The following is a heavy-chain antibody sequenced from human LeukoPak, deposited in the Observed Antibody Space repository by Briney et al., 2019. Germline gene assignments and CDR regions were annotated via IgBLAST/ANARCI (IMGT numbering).Heavy chain of an antibody. CDR3: ARGPRGQWLALYYFDY. J-gene: IGHJ4*02. CDR2: INRSGST. D-gene: IGHD6-19*01. V-gene: IGHV4-34*01. CDR1: GGSFSGYY. Sequence: PSETLSLTCAVYGGSFSGYYWSWIRQPPGKGLEWIGEINRSGSTNYNPSLKSRVTISVDTSKNQFSLKLSSVTAADTAVYYCARGPRGQWLALYYFDYWGQGTLVTVSS.